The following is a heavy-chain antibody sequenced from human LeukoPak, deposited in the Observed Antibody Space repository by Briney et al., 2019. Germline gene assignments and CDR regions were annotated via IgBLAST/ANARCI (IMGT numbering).Heavy chain of an antibody. J-gene: IGHJ4*02. CDR3: ARAPYYYGSGSYGPYDY. D-gene: IGHD3-10*01. CDR2: INHSGGT. Sequence: SETLSLTCAVYGGSFSGYSWSWIRQPPGKGLEWIGEINHSGGTTYNPSLKSRVTISVDTSKNQFSLKLSSVTAADTAVYYCARAPYYYGSGSYGPYDYWGQGTLVTVSS. V-gene: IGHV4-34*01. CDR1: GGSFSGYS.